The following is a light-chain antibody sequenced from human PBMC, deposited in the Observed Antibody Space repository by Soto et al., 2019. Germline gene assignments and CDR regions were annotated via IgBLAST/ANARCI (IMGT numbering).Light chain of an antibody. J-gene: IGLJ2*01. Sequence: QSVLTQPASVSGSPGQSITISCTGTSSDVGGYNYVSWYQQHTGKAPKLMIYDVSNRPSGVSNRFSGSKSGNTASLTISGLQAEDEADYYCSSYTSSSTLFGGGTKVTVL. V-gene: IGLV2-14*01. CDR2: DVS. CDR3: SSYTSSSTL. CDR1: SSDVGGYNY.